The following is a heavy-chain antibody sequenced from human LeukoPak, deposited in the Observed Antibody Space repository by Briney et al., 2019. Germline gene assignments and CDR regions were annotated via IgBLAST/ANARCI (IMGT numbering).Heavy chain of an antibody. V-gene: IGHV3-9*03. CDR1: GFTFDDYA. CDR3: ASTRLYSSSRFDY. CDR2: ISWNSGSI. J-gene: IGHJ4*02. Sequence: PGRSLRLSCAASGFTFDDYAMHWVRQAPGKGLEWVSGISWNSGSIGYADSVKGRFTISRDNAKNSLYLQMNSLRAEDMALYYCASTRLYSSSRFDYWGQGTLVTVSS. D-gene: IGHD6-6*01.